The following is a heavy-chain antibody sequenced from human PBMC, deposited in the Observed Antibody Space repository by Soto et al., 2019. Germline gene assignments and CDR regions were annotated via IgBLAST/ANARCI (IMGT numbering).Heavy chain of an antibody. CDR2: ISSSSSYI. D-gene: IGHD1-26*01. J-gene: IGHJ3*02. CDR3: AREPKAGLLRTDAFDI. Sequence: PGGTLRLSCAVSGFTFRSSPMSWVRRAPGKGLEWVSSISSSSSYIYYADSVKGRFTISRDNAKNSLYLQMNSLRAEDTAVYYCAREPKAGLLRTDAFDIWGQGTMVTVSS. CDR1: GFTFRSSP. V-gene: IGHV3-21*01.